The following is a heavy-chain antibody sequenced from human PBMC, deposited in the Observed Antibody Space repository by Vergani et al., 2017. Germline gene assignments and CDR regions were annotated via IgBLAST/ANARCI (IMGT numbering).Heavy chain of an antibody. CDR1: GGTFSSYT. CDR3: ASSGDFALYFDY. D-gene: IGHD3-10*01. Sequence: QVQLVQSGAEVKKPGSSVKVSCKASGGTFSSYTISWVRQAPGQRLEWMGWINAGNGNTKYSQKFQGRVTITRDTSASTAYMELSSLRSEDTAVYYCASSGDFALYFDYWGQGTLVTVSS. CDR2: INAGNGNT. J-gene: IGHJ4*02. V-gene: IGHV1-3*01.